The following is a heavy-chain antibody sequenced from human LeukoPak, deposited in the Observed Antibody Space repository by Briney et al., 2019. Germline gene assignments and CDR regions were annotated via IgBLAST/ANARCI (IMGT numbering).Heavy chain of an antibody. D-gene: IGHD3-22*01. J-gene: IGHJ4*02. Sequence: SETLSLTCTVSGYSISSGYYWGWIRQPPGKGLEWIGSIYHSGSTYYNPSLKSRLTISADTSKNQFSLKLRSVTAADTAVYYCARVTGYMIEDYFDYWGQGTLVTVSS. CDR2: IYHSGST. CDR1: GYSISSGYY. V-gene: IGHV4-38-2*02. CDR3: ARVTGYMIEDYFDY.